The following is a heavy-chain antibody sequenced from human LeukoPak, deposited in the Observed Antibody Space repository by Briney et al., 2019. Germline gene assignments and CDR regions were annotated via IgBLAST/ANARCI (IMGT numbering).Heavy chain of an antibody. D-gene: IGHD3-10*01. Sequence: ASVKVSCKASGGTFSSYAISWVRQAPGQGLEWMGGIIPILGTANYAQKFQGRVTITADESTSTAYMELSSLRSEDTAVYYCARYWFGELSLGMDVWGKGTTVTVSS. CDR2: IIPILGTA. V-gene: IGHV1-69*13. J-gene: IGHJ6*04. CDR3: ARYWFGELSLGMDV. CDR1: GGTFSSYA.